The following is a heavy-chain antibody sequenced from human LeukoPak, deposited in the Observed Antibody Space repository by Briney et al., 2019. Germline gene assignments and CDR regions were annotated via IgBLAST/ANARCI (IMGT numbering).Heavy chain of an antibody. CDR1: GFTLSSYS. CDR3: ARAGHYYDSSGYYRDHAFDI. J-gene: IGHJ3*02. D-gene: IGHD3-22*01. CDR2: ISSSSSYI. V-gene: IGHV3-21*01. Sequence: GGSLRLSCAASGFTLSSYSMNWVRQAPGKGLEWVSSISSSSSYIYYADSVKGRFTISRDNAKNSLYLQMNSLRAEDTAVYYCARAGHYYDSSGYYRDHAFDIWGQGTMVTVSS.